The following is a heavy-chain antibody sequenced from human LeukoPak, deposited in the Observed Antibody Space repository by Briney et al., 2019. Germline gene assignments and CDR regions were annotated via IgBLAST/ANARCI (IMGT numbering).Heavy chain of an antibody. CDR3: ARAYLEPRAAYYYGMDV. CDR1: GGSISSGDYY. D-gene: IGHD1-14*01. V-gene: IGHV4-31*03. Sequence: SQTLSLTCTVSGGSISSGDYYWSWIRQHPGKGLVWIGYIYYSGSTYYNPSLKSRATISLDTSKKQFSLKLSSVTAADTAVYYCARAYLEPRAAYYYGMDVWGQGTTVTVSS. CDR2: IYYSGST. J-gene: IGHJ6*02.